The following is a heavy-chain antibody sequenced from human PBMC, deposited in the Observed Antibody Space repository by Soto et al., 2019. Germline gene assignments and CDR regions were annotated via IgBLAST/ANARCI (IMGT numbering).Heavy chain of an antibody. CDR1: GFTFSSYC. V-gene: IGHV3-33*01. D-gene: IGHD1-26*01. J-gene: IGHJ6*02. CDR3: ARDRKLLNYYYYGMDV. CDR2: IWYDGSNK. Sequence: GGSLRLSCAASGFTFSSYCMHWVRQAPGKGLEWVAVIWYDGSNKYYADSVKGRFTISRDNSKNTLYLQMNSLRAEDTAVYYCARDRKLLNYYYYGMDVWGQGTTVTVSS.